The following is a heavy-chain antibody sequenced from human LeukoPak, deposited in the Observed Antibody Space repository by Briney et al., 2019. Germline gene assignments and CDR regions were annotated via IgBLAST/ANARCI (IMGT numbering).Heavy chain of an antibody. CDR2: INHSRST. D-gene: IGHD1-7*01. CDR1: GGSFSGYY. CDR3: ARSNYGNFDP. Sequence: PSETLSLTCAVYGGSFSGYYWSWIRQPPGKGLEWIGEINHSRSTNYNPSLKSRVTISVDTSKNQFSLKLSSVTAADTAVYYCARSNYGNFDPWGQGTLVTVSS. J-gene: IGHJ5*02. V-gene: IGHV4-34*01.